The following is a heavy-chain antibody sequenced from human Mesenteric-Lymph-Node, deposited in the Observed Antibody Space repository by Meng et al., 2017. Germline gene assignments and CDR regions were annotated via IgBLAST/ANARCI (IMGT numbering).Heavy chain of an antibody. J-gene: IGHJ3*02. CDR1: GFTFSDYW. CDR2: INTDGSDV. Sequence: GGSLRLSCVVSGFTFSDYWMHWVRQAPGKGLVWVSRINTDGSDVAYADSVQGRFTISRDNAKNSLYLQMNSLRAEDTAVYYCARSSTEGDAFDIWGQGTMVTVSS. D-gene: IGHD1-1*01. V-gene: IGHV3-74*01. CDR3: ARSSTEGDAFDI.